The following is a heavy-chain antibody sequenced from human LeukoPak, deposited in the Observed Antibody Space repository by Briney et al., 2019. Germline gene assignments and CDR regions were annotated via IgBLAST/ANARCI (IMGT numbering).Heavy chain of an antibody. CDR3: ARGHSSGYWRIDY. CDR2: IYYSGST. Sequence: SETLSLTCTVSGGSISSYYWSWIRQPPGKGLEWIGHIYYSGSTNYNPSLKSRVTISVDTSKNQFSLKLSSVSAADTAVYYCARGHSSGYWRIDYWGQGTLVTVSS. J-gene: IGHJ4*02. V-gene: IGHV4-59*01. CDR1: GGSISSYY. D-gene: IGHD3-22*01.